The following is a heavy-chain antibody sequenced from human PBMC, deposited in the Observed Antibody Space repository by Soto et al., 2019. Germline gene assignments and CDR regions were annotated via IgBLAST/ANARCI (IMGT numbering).Heavy chain of an antibody. CDR3: ARSVAVPGAHIDY. CDR1: GGSISGSY. Sequence: LETLSLTCSVSGGSISGSYWSWIRQSPGKGLEWLGYVYYTGSTNYSPSLRSRVSISVDTSKNEFSLRLSSVTAADTAVYFCARSVAVPGAHIDYWGQGTQVTVSS. V-gene: IGHV4-59*01. CDR2: VYYTGST. D-gene: IGHD6-19*01. J-gene: IGHJ4*02.